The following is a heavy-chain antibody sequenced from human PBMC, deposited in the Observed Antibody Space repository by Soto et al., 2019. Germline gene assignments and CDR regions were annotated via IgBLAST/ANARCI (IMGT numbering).Heavy chain of an antibody. D-gene: IGHD3-10*01. CDR2: IKQDGSEK. V-gene: IGHV3-7*03. CDR1: GFTFSSYW. Sequence: EVQLVESGGGLVQPGGSLRLSCAASGFTFSSYWMSWVRQAPGKGLERVANIKQDGSEKYYVDSVKGRFTISRDNAKNSMYQQMNSLRAEDTAVYYCARDAWGSGSYLTNPSYGMDVWGQGTTVTVSS. CDR3: ARDAWGSGSYLTNPSYGMDV. J-gene: IGHJ6*02.